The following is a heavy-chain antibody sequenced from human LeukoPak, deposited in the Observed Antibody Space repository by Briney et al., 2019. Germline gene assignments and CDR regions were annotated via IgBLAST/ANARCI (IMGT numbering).Heavy chain of an antibody. J-gene: IGHJ3*02. CDR2: IYYSGST. Sequence: SETLSLTCTVSGGSISSYYWSWIRQPPGKGLEWIGYIYYSGSTNYNPSLKSRVTISVDTSKNQFSLKLSSVTAADTAVYYCATSYCSGGSCYLYDAFDIWGQGTMVTVSS. V-gene: IGHV4-59*08. CDR1: GGSISSYY. D-gene: IGHD2-15*01. CDR3: ATSYCSGGSCYLYDAFDI.